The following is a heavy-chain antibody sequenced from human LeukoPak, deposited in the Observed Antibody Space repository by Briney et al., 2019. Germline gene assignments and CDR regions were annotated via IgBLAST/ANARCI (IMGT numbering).Heavy chain of an antibody. CDR1: GGSISSGGYY. D-gene: IGHD6-6*01. CDR3: AREGRYSSSPYYFDY. J-gene: IGHJ4*02. Sequence: SGTLSLTCTVSGGSISSGGYYWSWIRQHPGKGLEWIGYIYYSGSTYYNPSLKSRVTISVDTSKNQFSLKLSSVTAADTAVYYCAREGRYSSSPYYFDYWGQGTLVTVPS. CDR2: IYYSGST. V-gene: IGHV4-31*03.